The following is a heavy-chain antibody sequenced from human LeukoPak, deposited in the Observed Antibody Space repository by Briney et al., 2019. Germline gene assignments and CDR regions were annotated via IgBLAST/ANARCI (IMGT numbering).Heavy chain of an antibody. D-gene: IGHD2-2*01. J-gene: IGHJ4*02. Sequence: PSETPSLTCAVYGGSFSGYYWSWIRQPPGKGLEWIGEINHSGSINYNPSLKSRVTISVDTSKNQFSLKLSSVTAADTAVYYCASPARDGCRWGQGTLVTVSS. CDR2: INHSGSI. CDR1: GGSFSGYY. V-gene: IGHV4-34*01. CDR3: ASPARDGCR.